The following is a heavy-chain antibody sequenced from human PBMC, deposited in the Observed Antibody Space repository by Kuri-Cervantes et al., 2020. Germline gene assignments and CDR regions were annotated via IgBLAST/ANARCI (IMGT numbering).Heavy chain of an antibody. V-gene: IGHV3-21*01. CDR3: ARDLPQDFWSAKSRGWFDY. Sequence: GESLKISCAASGFTFSSYWMSWVRQAPGKGLEWVSSISSSSSYIYYADSVKGRFTISRDNAKNSLYLQMNSLRAEDTAVYYCARDLPQDFWSAKSRGWFDYWGQGTLVTVSS. D-gene: IGHD3-3*01. CDR2: ISSSSSYI. CDR1: GFTFSSYW. J-gene: IGHJ4*02.